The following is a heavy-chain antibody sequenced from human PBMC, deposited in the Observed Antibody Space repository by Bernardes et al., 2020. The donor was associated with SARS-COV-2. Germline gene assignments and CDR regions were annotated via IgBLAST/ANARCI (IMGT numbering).Heavy chain of an antibody. CDR3: GKRAVTGSRWYFDL. V-gene: IGHV3-74*01. D-gene: IGHD6-19*01. J-gene: IGHJ2*01. Sequence: GGSLRLSCAASGFTFTNSWMHWVRQAPGKGLVWVSRINSDGTTTNYADSVKARFTVSRDKAKNTLYLQMNNLRVEDTAVYYCGKRAVTGSRWYFDLWGRGTLVTVSS. CDR1: GFTFTNSW. CDR2: INSDGTTT.